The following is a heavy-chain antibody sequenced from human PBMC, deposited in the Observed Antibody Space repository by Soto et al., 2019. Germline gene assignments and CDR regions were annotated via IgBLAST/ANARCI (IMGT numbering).Heavy chain of an antibody. V-gene: IGHV4-59*01. CDR1: GGSILNYY. D-gene: IGHD3-22*01. CDR3: ATYDSTGKFDY. J-gene: IGHJ4*02. CDR2: IYYSGST. Sequence: PSETLSLTCTVSGGSILNYYWSWIRQPPGKELECIGYIYYSGSTTYNPSLKSRVTISVDTSKNQFSLKLTSVTAADAAVYYCATYDSTGKFDYWGQGTLVTVSS.